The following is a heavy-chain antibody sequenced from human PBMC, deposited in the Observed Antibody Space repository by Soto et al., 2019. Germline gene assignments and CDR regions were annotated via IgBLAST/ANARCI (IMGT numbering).Heavy chain of an antibody. Sequence: VLLVESGGGVVQPGGSLRLSCTASEFTFSSYWMHWVRQAPGKGLVWVSRINSDGSSTSYADSVKGRFTISRDNAKNTLYLQMYSLRAEDTAVYYCARGYYYAMDVWGQGTTVTVSS. J-gene: IGHJ6*02. CDR1: EFTFSSYW. V-gene: IGHV3-74*02. CDR3: ARGYYYAMDV. CDR2: INSDGSST.